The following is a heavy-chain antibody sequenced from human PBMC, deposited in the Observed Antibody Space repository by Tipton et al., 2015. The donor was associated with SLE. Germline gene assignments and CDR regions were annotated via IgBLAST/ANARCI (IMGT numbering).Heavy chain of an antibody. CDR2: IYYSGST. D-gene: IGHD1-26*01. CDR1: GVSISSSRFY. J-gene: IGHJ3*02. CDR3: ARTLGAIAHTVYDAFDI. Sequence: TLSLTCTVSGVSISSSRFYWSWIRQPPGKGLEWIGYIYYSGSTNYNPSLKSRVTISVDRPRDQFSLKLTSVTAADTAVYYCARTLGAIAHTVYDAFDIWGQGKMVTVSS. V-gene: IGHV4-61*01.